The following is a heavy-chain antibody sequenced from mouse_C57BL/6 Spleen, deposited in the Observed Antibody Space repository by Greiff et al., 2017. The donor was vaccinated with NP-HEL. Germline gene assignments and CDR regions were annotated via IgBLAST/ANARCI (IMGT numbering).Heavy chain of an antibody. J-gene: IGHJ1*03. Sequence: VKLVESGAELVKPGASVKISCKASGYAFSSYWMNWVKQRPGKGLEWIGQIYPGDGDTNYNGKFKGKATLTADKSSSTAYMQLSSLTSEDSAVYFCARSLHNWYFDVWGTGTTVTVSS. CDR1: GYAFSSYW. V-gene: IGHV1-80*01. D-gene: IGHD1-1*01. CDR3: ARSLHNWYFDV. CDR2: IYPGDGDT.